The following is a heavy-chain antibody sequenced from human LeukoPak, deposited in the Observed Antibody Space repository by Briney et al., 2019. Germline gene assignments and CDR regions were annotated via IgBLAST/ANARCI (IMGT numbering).Heavy chain of an antibody. CDR2: ISSYNGNK. D-gene: IGHD4-17*01. CDR1: GYTFTSYA. V-gene: IGHV1-18*01. Sequence: ASVRVSCKASGYTFTSYAMSWVRQAPGQGLEWMGLISSYNGNKNYAQKLQGRVTITTDTSTSTAYMELKSLRSDDTAVYYCARVELDDYGDYYWYFDLWGRGTLVTVSS. J-gene: IGHJ2*01. CDR3: ARVELDDYGDYYWYFDL.